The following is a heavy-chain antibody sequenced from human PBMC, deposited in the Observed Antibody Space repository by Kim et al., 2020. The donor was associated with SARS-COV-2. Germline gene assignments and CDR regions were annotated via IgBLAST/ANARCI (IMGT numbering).Heavy chain of an antibody. Sequence: SVKGRFTIARDNAKNSLYLQMNSLRAEDTAVYYCASLSREYYYYYYGMDVWGQGTTVTVSS. J-gene: IGHJ6*02. V-gene: IGHV3-48*03. CDR3: ASLSREYYYYYYGMDV. D-gene: IGHD3-10*01.